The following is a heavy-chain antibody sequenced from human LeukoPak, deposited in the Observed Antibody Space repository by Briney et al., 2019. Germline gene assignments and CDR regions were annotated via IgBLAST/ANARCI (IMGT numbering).Heavy chain of an antibody. CDR2: ISGSGGST. CDR3: AKLARITIFGVVNSDFDY. Sequence: PGGFLRLSCAASGFTFSSYAMSWVRQAPGKGLEWVSAISGSGGSTYYADSVKGRFTISRDNSKNTLYLQMNSLRAEDTAVYYCAKLARITIFGVVNSDFDYWGQGTLVTVSS. D-gene: IGHD3-3*01. V-gene: IGHV3-23*01. CDR1: GFTFSSYA. J-gene: IGHJ4*02.